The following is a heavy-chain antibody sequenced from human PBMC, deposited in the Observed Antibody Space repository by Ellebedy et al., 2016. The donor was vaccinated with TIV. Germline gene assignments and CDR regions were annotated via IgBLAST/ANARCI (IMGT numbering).Heavy chain of an antibody. J-gene: IGHJ5*02. CDR1: GYSFTSYW. V-gene: IGHV5-51*01. CDR3: ARRDCSGGSCYFSWFDP. CDR2: IYPGDSDT. Sequence: GESLKISXKGSGYSFTSYWIGWVRQMPGKGLEWMGIIYPGDSDTRYSPSFQGQVTISADKSISTAYLQWSSLKASDTAMYYCARRDCSGGSCYFSWFDPWGQGTLVTVSS. D-gene: IGHD2-15*01.